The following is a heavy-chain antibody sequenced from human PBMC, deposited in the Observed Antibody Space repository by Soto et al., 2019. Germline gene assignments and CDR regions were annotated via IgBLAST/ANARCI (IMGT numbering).Heavy chain of an antibody. CDR2: ISGSGGST. V-gene: IGHV3-23*01. CDR1: GFTFSSYA. D-gene: IGHD6-13*01. CDR3: AKDRIAAAGTLRGLRWFDP. Sequence: VRSLRLYCAASGFTFSSYAMSWVRQAPGKGLEWVSAISGSGGSTYYADSVKGRFTISRDNSKNTLYLQMNSLRAEDTAVYYCAKDRIAAAGTLRGLRWFDPWGQGTLVTVSS. J-gene: IGHJ5*02.